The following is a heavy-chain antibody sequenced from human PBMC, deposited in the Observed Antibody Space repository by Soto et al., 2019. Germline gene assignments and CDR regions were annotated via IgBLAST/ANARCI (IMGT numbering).Heavy chain of an antibody. J-gene: IGHJ5*02. CDR2: IIPIFGTA. CDR1: GGTFSSYA. D-gene: IGHD6-19*01. Sequence: QVQLVQSGAEVKKPGSSVKVSCKASGGTFSSYAISWVRQAPGQGLEWMGGIIPIFGTANYAQKVQGRVTITADESTSTAYREVSSLTSEDTAVYYCWRSVSGINNCFDPWGQGTLFTVSS. V-gene: IGHV1-69*01. CDR3: WRSVSGINNCFDP.